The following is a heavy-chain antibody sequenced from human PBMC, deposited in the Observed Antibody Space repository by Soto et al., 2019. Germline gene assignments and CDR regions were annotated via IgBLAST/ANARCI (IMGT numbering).Heavy chain of an antibody. CDR1: GGSISSRNW. Sequence: SETLSLTCAVSGGSISSRNWWSWVRQPPGKGLEWIGEIYHSGSTNYNPSLKSRVTISVDTSKNQFSLKLSSVTAADTAVYYCDSRGNITYDSGGRPYARGFDYWGQGTTVIVSS. CDR3: DSRGNITYDSGGRPYARGFDY. CDR2: IYHSGST. V-gene: IGHV4-4*02. J-gene: IGHJ4*01. D-gene: IGHD3-22*01.